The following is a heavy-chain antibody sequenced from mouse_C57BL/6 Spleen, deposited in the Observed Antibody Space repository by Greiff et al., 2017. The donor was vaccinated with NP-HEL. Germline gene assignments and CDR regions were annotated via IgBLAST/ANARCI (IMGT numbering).Heavy chain of an antibody. Sequence: VQLQQPGAELVKPGASVKLSCKASGYTFTSYWMHWVKQRPGQGLEWIGMIHPNSGSTNYNEKFKSKATLTVDKSSSTAYMQLSSLTSEDSAVYYCARSEGSPYAMDYWGQGTSVTVSS. CDR1: GYTFTSYW. CDR3: ARSEGSPYAMDY. CDR2: IHPNSGST. J-gene: IGHJ4*01. V-gene: IGHV1-64*01.